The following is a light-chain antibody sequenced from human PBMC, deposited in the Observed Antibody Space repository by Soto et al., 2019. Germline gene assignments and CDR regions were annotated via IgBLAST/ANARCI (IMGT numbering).Light chain of an antibody. CDR1: QIISSW. J-gene: IGKJ1*01. V-gene: IGKV1-5*03. CDR2: KAS. Sequence: DLQMTQSPSALSASVGDRVTITCRACQIISSWVAWYQQKPGKAPKFRIYKASTLESGVPSRFSGSGSGTEFTLTISSLQPDDSATYYCQHYDNYQWTFGQGTKVEIK. CDR3: QHYDNYQWT.